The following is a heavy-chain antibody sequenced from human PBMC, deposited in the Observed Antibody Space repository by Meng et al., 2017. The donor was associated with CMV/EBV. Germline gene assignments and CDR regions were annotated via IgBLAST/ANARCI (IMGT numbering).Heavy chain of an antibody. Sequence: GESLKISCAASGFTVSSNYMSWVRQAPGKGLEWVSVIYSGGSTYYADSVKGRFTISRDNSKNTLYLQMNSLRAEDTAVYYCARGYYGSGRDYWGQGTLVTVS. V-gene: IGHV3-53*01. CDR1: GFTVSSNY. J-gene: IGHJ4*02. D-gene: IGHD3-10*01. CDR2: IYSGGST. CDR3: ARGYYGSGRDY.